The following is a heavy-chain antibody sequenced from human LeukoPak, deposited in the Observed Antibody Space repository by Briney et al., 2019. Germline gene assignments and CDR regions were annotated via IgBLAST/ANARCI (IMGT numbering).Heavy chain of an antibody. Sequence: SETLSLTCAVYGGSFSGYYWGWIRQPPGKGLEWIGSIYYSGSTYYNPSLKSRVTISVDTSKNQFSLKLSSVTAADTAVYYCARSSVPSYYDSSGYYYGAFDYWGQGTLVTVSS. V-gene: IGHV4-39*01. J-gene: IGHJ4*02. CDR2: IYYSGST. D-gene: IGHD3-22*01. CDR1: GGSFSGYY. CDR3: ARSSVPSYYDSSGYYYGAFDY.